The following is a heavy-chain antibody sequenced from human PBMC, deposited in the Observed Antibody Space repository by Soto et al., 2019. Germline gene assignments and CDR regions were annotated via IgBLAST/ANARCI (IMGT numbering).Heavy chain of an antibody. CDR1: GYSLTSYG. Sequence: ASVKVSCKASGYSLTSYGISWVRLVPGQGLEWMAWITTSNGNRNFARKFQDRVSLTADISTSTVYMELRSLTSDDTAVYYCTRGTLGVFDYWGQGTLVTVSS. D-gene: IGHD3-16*01. CDR2: ITTSNGNR. V-gene: IGHV1-18*04. CDR3: TRGTLGVFDY. J-gene: IGHJ4*02.